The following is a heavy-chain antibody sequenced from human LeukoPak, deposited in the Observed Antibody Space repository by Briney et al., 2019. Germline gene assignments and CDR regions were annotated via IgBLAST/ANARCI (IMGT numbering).Heavy chain of an antibody. D-gene: IGHD1-26*01. Sequence: GASVKVSCKASGYTFTGYYMHWVRQAPGQGLEWMGRINPNSGGTNYAQKFQGRVTMTRDTSISTAYMELSRLRSDDTAAYYCARGPGWDGSYYVVRSMGNWFDPWGQGTLVTVSS. V-gene: IGHV1-2*06. CDR3: ARGPGWDGSYYVVRSMGNWFDP. CDR1: GYTFTGYY. J-gene: IGHJ5*02. CDR2: INPNSGGT.